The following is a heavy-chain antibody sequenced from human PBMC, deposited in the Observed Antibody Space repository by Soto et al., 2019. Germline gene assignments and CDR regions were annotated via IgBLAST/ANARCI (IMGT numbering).Heavy chain of an antibody. V-gene: IGHV1-18*04. CDR2: VSNRNGVT. D-gene: IGHD6-19*01. CDR1: GYTFANFD. J-gene: IGHJ4*02. CDR3: ARERLNTGWYGFDY. Sequence: RASVKVSCKTSGYTFANFDFSWARQAPGQGLEWMGWVSNRNGVTNYAENFRDRVTISTDTSTNTVYMELRSLRSDDTAVYFCARERLNTGWYGFDYWGQGTQVTVSS.